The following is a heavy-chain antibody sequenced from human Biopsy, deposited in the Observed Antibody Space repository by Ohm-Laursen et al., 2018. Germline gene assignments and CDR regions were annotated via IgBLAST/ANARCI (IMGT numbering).Heavy chain of an antibody. Sequence: SQTLSLTCAVSGYSISSGYFWAWIRQRPGKGLEWIGYISYNERTHYNPSLTSRLAISFDTSNNRISLQLRSVSVADTAVYYCVREPKTGTAEAWYFDLWGRGSPVTVPS. D-gene: IGHD3-9*01. CDR2: ISYNERT. V-gene: IGHV4-31*11. CDR3: VREPKTGTAEAWYFDL. J-gene: IGHJ2*01. CDR1: GYSISSGYF.